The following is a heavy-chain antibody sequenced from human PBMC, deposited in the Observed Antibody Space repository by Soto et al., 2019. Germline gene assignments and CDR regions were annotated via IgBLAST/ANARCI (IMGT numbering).Heavy chain of an antibody. CDR2: IIPIFGTA. V-gene: IGHV1-69*13. J-gene: IGHJ5*02. Sequence: SVKVSCKASGGTFSSYAISWVRQAPGQGLEWMGGIIPIFGTANYAQKFQGRVTITADESTSTAYMELSSLRSEDTAVYYCARERIEAIVVVPAALRLQDWFDPCGQGPLVAVSS. CDR3: ARERIEAIVVVPAALRLQDWFDP. CDR1: GGTFSSYA. D-gene: IGHD2-2*01.